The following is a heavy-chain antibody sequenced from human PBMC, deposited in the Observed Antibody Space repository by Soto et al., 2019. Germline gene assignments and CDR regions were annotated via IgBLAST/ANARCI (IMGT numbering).Heavy chain of an antibody. D-gene: IGHD3-10*01. Sequence: EVQLVESGGGLVQPGRSLRLSCSASGFMFQAYTLHWVRQAPGKGLEWVSGINWNSGGIDYASSVKGRFNISRDNAKKALYLQMNSLRPEDTALYYCAKQNYYGSGSRGYMDVWGKGTTVTVSS. CDR2: INWNSGGI. CDR1: GFMFQAYT. CDR3: AKQNYYGSGSRGYMDV. J-gene: IGHJ6*03. V-gene: IGHV3-9*01.